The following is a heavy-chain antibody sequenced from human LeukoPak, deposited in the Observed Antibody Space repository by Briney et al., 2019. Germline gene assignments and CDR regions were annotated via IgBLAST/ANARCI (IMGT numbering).Heavy chain of an antibody. Sequence: GGSLRLSCAASGFIFSGSAMHWVRQASGKGLEWVGRITSKANSYATAYAASVKGRFTISRDDSKNTAYLQMSSLKTEDTAVYYCTRVAGYLGLYGMDVWGKGTTVTVSS. D-gene: IGHD5-18*01. J-gene: IGHJ6*04. CDR3: TRVAGYLGLYGMDV. V-gene: IGHV3-73*01. CDR2: ITSKANSYAT. CDR1: GFIFSGSA.